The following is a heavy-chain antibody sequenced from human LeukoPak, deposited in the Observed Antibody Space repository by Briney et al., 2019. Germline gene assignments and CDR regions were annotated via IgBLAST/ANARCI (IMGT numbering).Heavy chain of an antibody. J-gene: IGHJ4*02. CDR2: IYYSGST. D-gene: IGHD1-26*01. CDR1: GGSISSSSYY. CDR3: AGGSRGAFDY. Sequence: NTSETLSLTCTVSGGSISSSSYYWGWIRQPPGKGLEWIGSIYYSGSTYYNPSLKSRVTISVDTSKNQFSLKLSSVTAADTAVYYCAGGSRGAFDYWGQGTLVTVSS. V-gene: IGHV4-39*01.